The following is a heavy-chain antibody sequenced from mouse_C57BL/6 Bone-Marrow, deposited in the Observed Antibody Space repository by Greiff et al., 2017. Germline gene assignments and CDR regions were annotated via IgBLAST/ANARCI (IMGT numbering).Heavy chain of an antibody. Sequence: EVKLVESGGGLVKPGGSLKLSCAASGFTFSDYGMHWVRQAPEKGLEWVAYISSGSSTIYYADTVKGRFTISRDNAKITLFLQMTSLRSEDTAMYYCARSYYYAMDYWGQGTSVTVSS. CDR2: ISSGSSTI. CDR3: ARSYYYAMDY. V-gene: IGHV5-17*01. CDR1: GFTFSDYG. J-gene: IGHJ4*01.